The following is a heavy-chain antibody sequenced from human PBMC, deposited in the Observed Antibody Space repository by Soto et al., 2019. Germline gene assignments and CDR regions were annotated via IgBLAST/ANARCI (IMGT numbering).Heavy chain of an antibody. Sequence: QVQLVQSGAEVKKPGASVKVSCTASGYTFNTYDIAWVRLATGQGLEWMGSMNPNTGSTDYAQKVQGRVTMTMTTTISTANLELSSLRSDDTAIYYCARTMRGRAAAGSDFWGQGTMFTVSA. CDR3: ARTMRGRAAAGSDF. J-gene: IGHJ4*02. CDR1: GYTFNTYD. V-gene: IGHV1-8*01. D-gene: IGHD6-13*01. CDR2: MNPNTGST.